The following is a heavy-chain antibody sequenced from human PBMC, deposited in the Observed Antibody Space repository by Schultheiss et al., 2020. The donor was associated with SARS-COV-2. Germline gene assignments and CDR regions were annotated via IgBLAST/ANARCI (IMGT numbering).Heavy chain of an antibody. CDR2: ILSSGSYT. J-gene: IGHJ1*01. CDR1: GFTFSDYY. Sequence: GGSLRLSCAASGFTFSDYYMSWIRQAPGMGLEWVSHILSSGSYTNYADSVKGRFTISRDNAKSLLFLQMNSLRAEDTAVYYCARVGRDCSHGVCYNAEYFQHWGQGTLVTVSS. V-gene: IGHV3-11*06. D-gene: IGHD2-8*01. CDR3: ARVGRDCSHGVCYNAEYFQH.